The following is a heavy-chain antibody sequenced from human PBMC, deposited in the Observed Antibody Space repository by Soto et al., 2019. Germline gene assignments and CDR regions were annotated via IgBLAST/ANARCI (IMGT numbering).Heavy chain of an antibody. J-gene: IGHJ4*02. CDR1: GGSVSNNNW. CDR3: TKNSAYALDY. Sequence: QVQLQESGPGLVKPSGTLSLSCAVSGGSVSNNNWWSWVRQSPGNGLEWIGVIHHSGGTSYNPSLESRATLSVDKSKNELSLRLNYVTAADTAVYYCTKNSAYALDYWGLGILVTVSS. D-gene: IGHD5-12*01. V-gene: IGHV4-4*02. CDR2: IHHSGGT.